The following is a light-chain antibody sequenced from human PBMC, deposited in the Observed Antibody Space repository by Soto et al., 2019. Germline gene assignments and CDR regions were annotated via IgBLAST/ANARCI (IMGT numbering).Light chain of an antibody. V-gene: IGKV3-11*01. CDR1: QTVSSY. CDR2: DAS. Sequence: EVVLTQSPAALSLSPGERATLSCRASQTVSSYLLWYQQKPGQAPRLLIYDASNRASGTPARFSGSGSETDFTLTISSLEPEDFAVYYCQHRMNWPLTFAQRTRLVIK. J-gene: IGKJ5*01. CDR3: QHRMNWPLT.